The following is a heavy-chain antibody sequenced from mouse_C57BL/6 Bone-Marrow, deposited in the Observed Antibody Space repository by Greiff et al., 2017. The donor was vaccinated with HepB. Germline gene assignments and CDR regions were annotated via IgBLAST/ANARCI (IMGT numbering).Heavy chain of an antibody. CDR3: ARDPGSSYPSWYFDV. CDR2: ISDGGSYT. V-gene: IGHV5-4*01. D-gene: IGHD1-1*01. J-gene: IGHJ1*03. CDR1: GFTFSSYA. Sequence: DVKLVESGGGLVKPGGSLKLSCAASGFTFSSYAMSWVRQTPEKRLEWVATISDGGSYTYYPDNVKGRFTISRDNAKNNLYLQMSHLKSEDTAMYYCARDPGSSYPSWYFDVWGTGTTVTVSS.